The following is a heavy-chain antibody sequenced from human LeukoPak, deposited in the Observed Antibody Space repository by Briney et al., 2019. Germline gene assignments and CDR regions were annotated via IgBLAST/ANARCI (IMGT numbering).Heavy chain of an antibody. CDR1: GGSISSGSYY. Sequence: PSETLSLTCTVSGGSISSGSYYWSWIRQPAGKGLEWIGRIYTSGSTNYNPSLKSRVTISVDTSKNQFSLKLSSVTAADTAVYYCARXSSRGSGTXFFDYWGQGTLVTVSS. V-gene: IGHV4-61*02. J-gene: IGHJ4*02. CDR2: IYTSGST. CDR3: ARXSSRGSGTXFFDY. D-gene: IGHD3-10*01.